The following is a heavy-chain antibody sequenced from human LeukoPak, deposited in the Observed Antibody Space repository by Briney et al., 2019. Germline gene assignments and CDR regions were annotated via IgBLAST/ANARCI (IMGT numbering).Heavy chain of an antibody. CDR1: GGTFSSCT. J-gene: IGHJ6*03. CDR3: ARCPVTTNYYYYYMDV. D-gene: IGHD1-14*01. CDR2: IIPILGIA. V-gene: IGHV1-69*02. Sequence: ASVKVSCKASGGTFSSCTISWVRQALGQGLEWMGKIIPILGIANYAQKFQGRVTITADKSTSTAYMELSSLRSEDTAVYYCARCPVTTNYYYYYMDVWGKGTTVTVPS.